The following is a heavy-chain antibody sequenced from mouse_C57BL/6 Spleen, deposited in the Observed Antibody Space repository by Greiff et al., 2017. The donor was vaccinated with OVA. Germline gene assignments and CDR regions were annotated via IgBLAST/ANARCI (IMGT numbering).Heavy chain of an antibody. CDR2: IYPGDGDT. Sequence: VKLMESGPELVKPGASVKISCKASGYAFSSSWMNWVKQRPGKGLEWIGRIYPGDGDTNYNGKFKGKATLTADKSSSTAYMQLSSLTSEDSAVYFCAIYYGYDDYAMDYWGQGTSVTVSS. CDR1: GYAFSSSW. CDR3: AIYYGYDDYAMDY. D-gene: IGHD2-2*01. V-gene: IGHV1-82*01. J-gene: IGHJ4*01.